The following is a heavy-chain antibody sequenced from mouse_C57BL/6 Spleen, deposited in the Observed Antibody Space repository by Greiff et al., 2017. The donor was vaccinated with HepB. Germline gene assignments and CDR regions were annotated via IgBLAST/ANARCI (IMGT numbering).Heavy chain of an antibody. J-gene: IGHJ2*01. CDR3: ARPTVVATPRDVDY. CDR1: GYTFTSYW. V-gene: IGHV1-64*01. D-gene: IGHD1-1*01. Sequence: QVQLQQPGAELVKPGASVKLSCKASGYTFTSYWMHWVKQRPGQGLEWIGMIHPNSGSTNYNEKFKSKATLTVDKSSSTASMQLRSLTSADSAVYYCARPTVVATPRDVDYWGQGTTLTVSS. CDR2: IHPNSGST.